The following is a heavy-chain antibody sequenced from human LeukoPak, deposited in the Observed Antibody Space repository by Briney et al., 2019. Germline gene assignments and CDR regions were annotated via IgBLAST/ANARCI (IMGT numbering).Heavy chain of an antibody. CDR3: VIYREGQGGRGF. J-gene: IGHJ4*02. CDR2: MSLSGSN. Sequence: SETLSLTCTISGDSMSGFHCSWIRQPPGKGLEWIGQMSLSGSNNYNPSLESRITMALDASNNQFSLRLSSVNTADTATYYCVIYREGQGGRGFWGRGTLVTVSS. D-gene: IGHD3-10*01. V-gene: IGHV4-59*01. CDR1: GDSMSGFH.